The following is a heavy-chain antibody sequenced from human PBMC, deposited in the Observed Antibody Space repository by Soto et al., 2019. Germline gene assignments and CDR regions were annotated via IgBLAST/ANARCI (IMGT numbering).Heavy chain of an antibody. CDR1: GFTFSSYA. CDR2: TSRRGGST. J-gene: IGHJ4*02. V-gene: IGHV3-23*01. CDR3: AKDGGYGSGSYYSDD. Sequence: EVQLLESGGGLVQPGGSLRLSCAASGFTFSSYAMSWVRQAPGKGLEWVSTTSRRGGSTYYADSVKGRFTISRDNSKNTFYLQMNSVRAEDMAVYYCAKDGGYGSGSYYSDDWGQGTLVTVSS. D-gene: IGHD3-10*01.